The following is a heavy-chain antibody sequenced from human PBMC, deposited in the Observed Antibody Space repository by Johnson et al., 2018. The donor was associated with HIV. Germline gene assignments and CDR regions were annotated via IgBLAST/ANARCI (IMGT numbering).Heavy chain of an antibody. Sequence: VQLVESGGGLVQPGGSLRLSCVASGFTFNNYWMSWVRQAPGKGLEWVANIKEDGSEKHYVDSVKARFTISRDNVKNSLYLQMNSLSSEDTAVYYCTTRVFHAFDMWGQGKMVTVSA. CDR3: TTRVFHAFDM. J-gene: IGHJ3*02. CDR1: GFTFNNYW. V-gene: IGHV3-7*01. D-gene: IGHD1-1*01. CDR2: IKEDGSEK.